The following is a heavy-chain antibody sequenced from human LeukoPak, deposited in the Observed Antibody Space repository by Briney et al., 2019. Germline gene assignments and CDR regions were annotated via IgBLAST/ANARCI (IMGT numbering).Heavy chain of an antibody. CDR2: IIPILGIA. D-gene: IGHD3-22*01. J-gene: IGHJ3*02. CDR3: AREPVYYDSSGYYSVENDAFDI. V-gene: IGHV1-69*04. CDR1: GYTFTSYA. Sequence: ASVKVSCKASGYTFTSYAISWVRQAPGQGLEWMGRIIPILGIANYAQKFQGRVTITADKSTSTAYMELSSLRSEDTAVYYCAREPVYYDSSGYYSVENDAFDIWGQGTMVTVSS.